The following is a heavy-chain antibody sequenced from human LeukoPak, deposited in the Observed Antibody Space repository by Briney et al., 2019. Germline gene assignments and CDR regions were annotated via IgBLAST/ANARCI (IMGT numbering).Heavy chain of an antibody. CDR1: GYTLTELS. CDR2: FDPEDGET. V-gene: IGHV1-24*01. Sequence: ALVKVSCKVSGYTLTELSMHWVRQAPGKGLEWMGGFDPEDGETIYAQKFQGRVTMTEDTSTDTAYMELSSLRSEDTAVYYCARDMFYYDFWSGYSMWGQGTLVTVSS. CDR3: ARDMFYYDFWSGYSM. J-gene: IGHJ4*02. D-gene: IGHD3-3*01.